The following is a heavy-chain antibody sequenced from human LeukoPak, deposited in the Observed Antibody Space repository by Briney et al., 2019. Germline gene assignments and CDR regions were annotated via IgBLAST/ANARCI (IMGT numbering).Heavy chain of an antibody. D-gene: IGHD2-21*02. CDR3: ARDYCGGDCYPDY. V-gene: IGHV3-30-3*01. CDR2: ISYDGSNK. J-gene: IGHJ4*02. CDR1: GFTFSSYA. Sequence: GGSLRLSCAASGFTFSSYAMPWVRQAPGKGLEWVAVISYDGSNKYYADSVKGRFTISRDNSKNTLYLQMNSLRAEDTAVYYCARDYCGGDCYPDYWGQGTLVTVSS.